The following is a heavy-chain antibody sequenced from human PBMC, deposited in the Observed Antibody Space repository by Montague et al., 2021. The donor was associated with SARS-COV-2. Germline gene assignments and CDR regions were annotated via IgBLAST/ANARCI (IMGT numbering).Heavy chain of an antibody. CDR1: GGSISSSSYY. J-gene: IGHJ3*02. CDR2: IYYSGST. Sequence: SETLSLTCTVSGGSISSSSYYWGWIRQPPGKGLEWIGSIYYSGSTYYNPSLKSRVTISVDTPKNQFSLKLSSVTAADTAVYYCARQENSSGWFKPDAFDIWGQGTTVTVSS. D-gene: IGHD6-19*01. CDR3: ARQENSSGWFKPDAFDI. V-gene: IGHV4-39*01.